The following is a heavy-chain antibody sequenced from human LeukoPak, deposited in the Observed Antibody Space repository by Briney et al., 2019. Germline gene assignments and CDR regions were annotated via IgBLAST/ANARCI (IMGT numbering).Heavy chain of an antibody. CDR2: INHSGST. CDR1: GGSFSGYY. Sequence: SETLSLTCAVYGGSFSGYYWSWIRQPPGKGLEWIGEINHSGSTNYNPSLKSRVTISVDTSKNQFSLKLSSVTAADTAVYHCARGGDGTGVDYWGQGTLVTVSS. V-gene: IGHV4-34*01. CDR3: ARGGDGTGVDY. D-gene: IGHD7-27*01. J-gene: IGHJ4*02.